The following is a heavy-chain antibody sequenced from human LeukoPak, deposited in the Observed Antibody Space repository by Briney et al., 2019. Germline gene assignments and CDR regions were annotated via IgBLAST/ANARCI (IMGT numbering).Heavy chain of an antibody. Sequence: PSETLSPTCAVYGGSFSGYYWSWIRQPPGKGLEWIGEINHSGSTNYNPSLKSRVTISVDTSKDQFSLKLSSVTAADTAVYYCARGERRWEVRGANRGAFDIWGQGTMVTVSS. CDR2: INHSGST. J-gene: IGHJ3*02. CDR1: GGSFSGYY. V-gene: IGHV4-34*01. CDR3: ARGERRWEVRGANRGAFDI. D-gene: IGHD3-10*01.